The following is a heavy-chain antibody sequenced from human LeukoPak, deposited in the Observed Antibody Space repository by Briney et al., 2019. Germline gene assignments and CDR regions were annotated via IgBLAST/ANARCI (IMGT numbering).Heavy chain of an antibody. CDR1: GFTFSSYW. Sequence: PGGSLRLSCAASGFTFSSYWMHWVRQAPGKGLVWVSRIDSNGGGATYADSVKGRFTTSRDNGNNTMYPQMNSLRAEDTAIYYCARAKYSSRWSLDYWGQGALVTVSS. CDR3: ARAKYSSRWSLDY. CDR2: IDSNGGGA. V-gene: IGHV3-74*03. D-gene: IGHD6-13*01. J-gene: IGHJ4*02.